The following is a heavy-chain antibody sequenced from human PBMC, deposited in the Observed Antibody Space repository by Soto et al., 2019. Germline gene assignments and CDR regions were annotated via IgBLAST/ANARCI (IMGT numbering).Heavy chain of an antibody. V-gene: IGHV4-59*11. D-gene: IGHD3-10*01. CDR2: VFYSGNT. CDR3: SREYYGSGSYFFDY. Sequence: SETLSHTCTVSRGSISCHYWSWIRQPPGKGLEWSGNVFYSGNTNYNPSLKSRVTISVDTSKNQFSLNLTSVTAADTAVYFCSREYYGSGSYFFDYWGQGKLVTVSS. J-gene: IGHJ4*02. CDR1: RGSISCHY.